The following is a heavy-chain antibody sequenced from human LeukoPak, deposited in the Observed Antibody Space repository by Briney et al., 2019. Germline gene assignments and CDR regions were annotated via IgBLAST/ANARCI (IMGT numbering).Heavy chain of an antibody. V-gene: IGHV3-30*04. J-gene: IGHJ4*02. Sequence: GGSLRLSCAASGFTFSIYAMHWVRQAPGKGLEWVGAISYDGSNIYYADSLKGRFTISRDNSKNTLSLQMNSPRAEDTAVYYCARGSVGAIVYWGQGTLVTVSS. CDR1: GFTFSIYA. D-gene: IGHD1-26*01. CDR3: ARGSVGAIVY. CDR2: ISYDGSNI.